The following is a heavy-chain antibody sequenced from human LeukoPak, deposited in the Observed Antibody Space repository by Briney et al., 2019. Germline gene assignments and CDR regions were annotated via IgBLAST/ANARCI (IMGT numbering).Heavy chain of an antibody. CDR2: IKQDGSEK. D-gene: IGHD2-21*02. V-gene: IGHV3-7*01. CDR1: GFTFSSYW. Sequence: PGGSLRLSCAASGFTFSSYWMSWVRQAPGKGLEWVANIKQDGSEKYYVDSVKGRFTISRGNAKNSLYLQMNSLRAEDTAVYYCARDGTYCGGDCSDAFDIWGQGTMVTVSS. CDR3: ARDGTYCGGDCSDAFDI. J-gene: IGHJ3*02.